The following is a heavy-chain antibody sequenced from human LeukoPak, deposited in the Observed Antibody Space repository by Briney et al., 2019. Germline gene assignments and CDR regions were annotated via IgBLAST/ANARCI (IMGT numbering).Heavy chain of an antibody. CDR3: ARGGAIGGFDY. D-gene: IGHD3-16*02. J-gene: IGHJ4*02. V-gene: IGHV4-59*01. Sequence: SETLSLTCTVSGVSISSYYWSWIRQPPGKGLEWIGYIYYSGSTNYNPSLKSRVTISLDTSKNQFSLKLSSVTAADAAVYFCARGGAIGGFDYWGQGTLVTVSS. CDR2: IYYSGST. CDR1: GVSISSYY.